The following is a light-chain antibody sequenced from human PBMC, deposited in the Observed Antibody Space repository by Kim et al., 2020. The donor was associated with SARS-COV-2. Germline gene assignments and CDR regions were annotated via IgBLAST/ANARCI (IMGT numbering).Light chain of an antibody. J-gene: IGLJ2*01. CDR2: EVS. CDR3: SSYAGSSVG. Sequence: PGQSVTISCTGTSSDVGGYNSVSWYQQYPGKAPKLMIHEVSKRPSGVPDRFSGSKSGNTASLTVSGLQAEDEADYYCSSYAGSSVGFGGGTQLTVL. V-gene: IGLV2-8*01. CDR1: SSDVGGYNS.